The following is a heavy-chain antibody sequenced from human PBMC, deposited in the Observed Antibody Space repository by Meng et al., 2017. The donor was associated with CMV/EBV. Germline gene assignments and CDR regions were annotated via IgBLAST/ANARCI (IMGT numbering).Heavy chain of an antibody. D-gene: IGHD3-3*01. Sequence: ASVKVSCKASGYTFTSYDINWVRQAPGQGLEWMGWISAYNGNTNYAQKLQGRVTMTTDTSTSTAYMELRSLRSDDTAVYYCARVPDFWSGLDDGMDVWGQGTTVTVSS. V-gene: IGHV1-18*01. CDR1: GYTFTSYD. CDR3: ARVPDFWSGLDDGMDV. J-gene: IGHJ6*02. CDR2: ISAYNGNT.